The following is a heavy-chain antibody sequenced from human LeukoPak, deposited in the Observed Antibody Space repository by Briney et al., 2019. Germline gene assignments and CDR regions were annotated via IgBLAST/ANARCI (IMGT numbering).Heavy chain of an antibody. CDR2: ISGSGGST. CDR3: AKVKVVVVPAAAPFDY. J-gene: IGHJ4*02. Sequence: PGGSLRLSCAASGFTFSSYAMSWVRQAPGKGLEWVSAISGSGGSTYYADSVKGRFTISRDNSKNTLYLQMNSLRAEDTAVYYCAKVKVVVVPAAAPFDYWGQGTLVTVSS. V-gene: IGHV3-23*01. CDR1: GFTFSSYA. D-gene: IGHD2-2*01.